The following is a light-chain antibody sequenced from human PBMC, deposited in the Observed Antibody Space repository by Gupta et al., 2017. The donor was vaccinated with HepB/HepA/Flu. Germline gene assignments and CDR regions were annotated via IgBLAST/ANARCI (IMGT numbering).Light chain of an antibody. CDR3: SSYTSGSTGV. J-gene: IGLJ3*02. CDR2: EVS. Sequence: QSALTQSPSVSGSPGQSVTFSCTGTRSDVGSYNRVSWYQQPPGTAPKVIIYEVSNRPSGVPDRFSGSKSGNTASLTISGLQAEDEADYYCSSYTSGSTGVFGGGTKLTVL. V-gene: IGLV2-18*02. CDR1: RSDVGSYNR.